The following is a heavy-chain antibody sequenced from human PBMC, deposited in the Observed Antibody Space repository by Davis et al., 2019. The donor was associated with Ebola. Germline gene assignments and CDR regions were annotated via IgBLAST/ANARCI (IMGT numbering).Heavy chain of an antibody. CDR3: ARNMVRGGWDFYGLDV. V-gene: IGHV6-1*01. CDR1: GDSVSSNSAA. D-gene: IGHD3-10*01. Sequence: SETLSLTCAISGDSVSSNSAAWNWIRQSPSRGLEWLRRTYSRSKWYNDYAVSVKSRITINPDTSKNQFSLQLNSVTPEDTAVYYCARNMVRGGWDFYGLDVWGQGTTVTVSS. CDR2: TYSRSKWYN. J-gene: IGHJ6*02.